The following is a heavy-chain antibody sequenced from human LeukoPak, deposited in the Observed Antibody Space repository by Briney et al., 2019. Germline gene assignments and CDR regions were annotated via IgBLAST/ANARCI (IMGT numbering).Heavy chain of an antibody. CDR1: GFTFSSHA. CDR3: VKGITAMVPFFDY. Sequence: GGSLRLSCAASGFTFSSHAMSWVRQVPGKGLEWVSVISGSGGSTDYADSVKGRFTISRDNSKNTLYLQMSSLRAEDTAVYYCVKGITAMVPFFDYWGQGTLVTVSS. CDR2: ISGSGGST. V-gene: IGHV3-23*01. J-gene: IGHJ4*02. D-gene: IGHD5-18*01.